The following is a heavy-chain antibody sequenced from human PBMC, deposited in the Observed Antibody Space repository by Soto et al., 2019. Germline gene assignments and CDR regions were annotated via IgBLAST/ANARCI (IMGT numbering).Heavy chain of an antibody. CDR2: IYCDDDE. Sequence: QITLKESGPTLVKPTQTLTLTCTFSGFSFSTRGVGVAWIRQPPGKALEWLALIYCDDDEGYSTSLKSRLNINKDTSKNQVVLTMTTMDPVDTATYYCAHRPHGYSDHFEYLGQRTLVTVSS. CDR1: GFSFSTRGVG. V-gene: IGHV2-5*02. CDR3: AHRPHGYSDHFEY. J-gene: IGHJ4*02. D-gene: IGHD5-18*01.